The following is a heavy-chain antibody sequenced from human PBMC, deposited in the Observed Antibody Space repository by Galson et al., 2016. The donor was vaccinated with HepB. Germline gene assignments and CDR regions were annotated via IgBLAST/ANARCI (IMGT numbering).Heavy chain of an antibody. J-gene: IGHJ6*02. D-gene: IGHD2-8*02. CDR3: SQSTCTSVRCYRPPNYFYFYGLDV. CDR1: GGSISHSY. V-gene: IGHV4-59*12. Sequence: SETLSLTCAVSGGSISHSYLSWVRRSPGKGLEWIGHLYKSGSTKYNPSLTSRVPISVDTSMNQFSLNLRDVTAAATAVYFCSQSTCTSVRCYRPPNYFYFYGLDVWGQGTTVTVPS. CDR2: LYKSGST.